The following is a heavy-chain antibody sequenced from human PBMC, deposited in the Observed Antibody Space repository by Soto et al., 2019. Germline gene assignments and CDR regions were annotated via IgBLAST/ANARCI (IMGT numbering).Heavy chain of an antibody. J-gene: IGHJ5*02. CDR3: ARVRYGGVRDFWRGYRKNWFDP. Sequence: QVQLQESGPGLVKPSGTLSLTCAVSSGSISSSNWWSWVRQPPGKGLEWIGEIYHSGSTNYNPSLKSRVTISVDKSKNQFSLKLSSVTAADTAVYYCARVRYGGVRDFWRGYRKNWFDPWGQGTLVTVSS. D-gene: IGHD3-3*01. V-gene: IGHV4-4*02. CDR2: IYHSGST. CDR1: SGSISSSNW.